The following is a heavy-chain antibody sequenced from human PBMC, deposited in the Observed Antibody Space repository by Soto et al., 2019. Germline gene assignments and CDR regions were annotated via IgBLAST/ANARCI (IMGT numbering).Heavy chain of an antibody. V-gene: IGHV3-21*01. J-gene: IGHJ4*02. CDR3: ARLTWLDRDFDY. D-gene: IGHD6-19*01. Sequence: GGSLRLSCAASGFTFSSYSMNWVRQAPGKGLEWVSSISSSSSYIYYADSVKGRFTISRDNAKNSLYLQMNSLRAEDTAVYYCARLTWLDRDFDYWGQGTLVTVSS. CDR2: ISSSSSYI. CDR1: GFTFSSYS.